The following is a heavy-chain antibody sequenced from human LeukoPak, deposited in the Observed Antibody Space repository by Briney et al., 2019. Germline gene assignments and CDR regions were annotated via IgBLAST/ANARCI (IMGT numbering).Heavy chain of an antibody. CDR3: ARNGNWNYVDY. Sequence: PSETLSLTCTVSGSSISSYYWSWIRQPPGKGLEWIGYIYYSGNTNYIPSLKSRVTISVDTSKNQFSLRLSSVTAADTAVYYCARNGNWNYVDYWGQGTLVTVSS. CDR1: GSSISSYY. J-gene: IGHJ4*02. CDR2: IYYSGNT. V-gene: IGHV4-59*08. D-gene: IGHD1-1*01.